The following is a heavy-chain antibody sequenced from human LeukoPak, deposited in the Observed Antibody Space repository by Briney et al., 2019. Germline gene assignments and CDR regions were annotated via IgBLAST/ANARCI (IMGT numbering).Heavy chain of an antibody. D-gene: IGHD2-2*01. J-gene: IGHJ4*02. V-gene: IGHV3-74*01. Sequence: PGGSLRLSCAASGFTFSSYWMHWVRQAPGKGLVWVSRVNTDGSRTNYANSVKGRFTISRDNAENTLYLQMNSLRAEDTAIYYCVREDFGSSPDYWGQGTLVTVSS. CDR2: VNTDGSRT. CDR3: VREDFGSSPDY. CDR1: GFTFSSYW.